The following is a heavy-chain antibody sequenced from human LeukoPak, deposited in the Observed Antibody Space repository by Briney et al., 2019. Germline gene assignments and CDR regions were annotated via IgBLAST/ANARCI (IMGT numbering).Heavy chain of an antibody. V-gene: IGHV3-15*01. CDR3: TADLPPPRGYDYPFDY. CDR2: IKSKTDGETT. D-gene: IGHD5-12*01. CDR1: GFTFASAW. Sequence: GGSLRLSCAASGFTFASAWMSWVRQAPGKGLECVGRIKSKTDGETTDYAAPVKGRFTISRDDSKNMLYLQMNSLKSEDTAVYYCTADLPPPRGYDYPFDYWGQGSLVTVSS. J-gene: IGHJ4*02.